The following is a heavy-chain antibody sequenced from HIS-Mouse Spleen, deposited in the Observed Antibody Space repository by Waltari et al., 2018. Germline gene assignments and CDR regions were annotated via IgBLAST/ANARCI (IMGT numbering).Heavy chain of an antibody. Sequence: QLQLQESGPGLVKPSETLSLTCTVPGGSISSSSYYWGWIRQPPGKGLEWIGSIYYSGSTYDNPSRKSGVTLSVDTSKNQFSLKLSSVTAADTAVYYCARSRTGGWYFDLWGRGTLVTVSS. V-gene: IGHV4-39*07. CDR2: IYYSGST. J-gene: IGHJ2*01. CDR1: GGSISSSSYY. CDR3: ARSRTGGWYFDL. D-gene: IGHD7-27*01.